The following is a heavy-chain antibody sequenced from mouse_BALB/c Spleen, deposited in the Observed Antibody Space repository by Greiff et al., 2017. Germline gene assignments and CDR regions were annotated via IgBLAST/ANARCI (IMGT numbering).Heavy chain of an antibody. CDR2: ISSGGGST. CDR1: GFAFSSYD. J-gene: IGHJ3*01. V-gene: IGHV5-12-1*01. Sequence: EVKLVESGGGLVKPGGSLKLSCAASGFAFSSYDMSWVRQTPEKRLEWVAYISSGGGSTYYPDTVKGRFTISRDNAKNTLYLQMSSLKSEDTAMYYCARHSFAYWGQGTLVTVSA. CDR3: ARHSFAY.